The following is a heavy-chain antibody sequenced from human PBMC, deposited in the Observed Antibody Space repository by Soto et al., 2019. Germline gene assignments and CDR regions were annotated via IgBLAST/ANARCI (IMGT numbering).Heavy chain of an antibody. CDR1: GFTFSSYG. Sequence: PGGSLRLSCAASGFTFSSYGMHWVRQAPGKGLEWVAVISYDGSNKYYADSVKGRFTISRDNSKNTLYLQMNSLRAEDTAVYYCANLNYYDSSGPAYWGQGTLVTVS. CDR3: ANLNYYDSSGPAY. D-gene: IGHD3-22*01. CDR2: ISYDGSNK. J-gene: IGHJ4*02. V-gene: IGHV3-30*18.